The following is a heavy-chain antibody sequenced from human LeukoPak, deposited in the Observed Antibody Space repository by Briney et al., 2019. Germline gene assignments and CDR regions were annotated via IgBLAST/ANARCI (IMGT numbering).Heavy chain of an antibody. CDR3: ANLYTKDPQPTNLWFGELSDYYYYYMDV. D-gene: IGHD3-10*01. CDR2: ISRSGSTK. CDR1: GFTFSDYN. Sequence: PGGSLRLSCAASGFTFSDYNMRWIRQAPGKGLEWVSSISRSGSTKYYADSVKGRFTISRDNAKNSLYLQMNSLRAEDTAVYYCANLYTKDPQPTNLWFGELSDYYYYYMDVWGKGTTVTISS. V-gene: IGHV3-11*04. J-gene: IGHJ6*03.